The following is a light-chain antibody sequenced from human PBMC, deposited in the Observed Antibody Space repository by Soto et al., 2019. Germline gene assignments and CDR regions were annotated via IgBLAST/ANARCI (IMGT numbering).Light chain of an antibody. Sequence: EIVMTQSPATLSVSPGDRATLSCRASPSVSSNLAWYQKKPGQAPRLLIYGASTRATGIPARFSGSGSGTAFTITISSLQSEDFAVYFCQQYNNWPPLTFGQGTKLEIK. J-gene: IGKJ2*01. CDR2: GAS. CDR1: PSVSSN. CDR3: QQYNNWPPLT. V-gene: IGKV3-15*01.